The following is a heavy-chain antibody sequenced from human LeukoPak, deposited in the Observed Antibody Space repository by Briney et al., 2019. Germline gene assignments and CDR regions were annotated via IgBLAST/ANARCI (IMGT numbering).Heavy chain of an antibody. J-gene: IGHJ4*02. CDR2: INHSGST. Sequence: SETLSLTCAVYGGSFSGYYWSWIRQPPGKGLEWIGEINHSGSTNYNPSLKSRVTISVDTSKNQFSLKLSSVTAADTAVYYCARNYGDCDLDYWGQGTWSPSPQ. CDR3: ARNYGDCDLDY. D-gene: IGHD4-17*01. CDR1: GGSFSGYY. V-gene: IGHV4-34*01.